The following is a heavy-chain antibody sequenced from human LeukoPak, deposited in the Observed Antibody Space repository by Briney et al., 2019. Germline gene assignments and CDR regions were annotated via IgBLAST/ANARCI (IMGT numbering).Heavy chain of an antibody. J-gene: IGHJ5*02. V-gene: IGHV3-9*01. Sequence: GGSLRLSCAASGFTFDDYAMPWVRQAPGKGLEWVSGISWNSGSIGYADSVKGRFTISKDNAKNSLYLQMNSLRAEDTALYYCAKGGNRHNWFDPWGQGTLVTVSS. D-gene: IGHD5-12*01. CDR1: GFTFDDYA. CDR3: AKGGNRHNWFDP. CDR2: ISWNSGSI.